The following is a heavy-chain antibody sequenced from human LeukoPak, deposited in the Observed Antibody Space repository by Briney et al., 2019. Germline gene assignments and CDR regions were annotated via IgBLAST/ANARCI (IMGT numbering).Heavy chain of an antibody. CDR1: GGTFSSYA. Sequence: SVKVSCKASGGTFSSYAISWVRQAPGQGLEWMGRIIPIFGTANYAQKFQGRVTITTDESTSTAYMELSSLRSEDTAVYYCARDRLVGRGVYFDYWGQGTLVTVSS. D-gene: IGHD1-26*01. J-gene: IGHJ4*02. CDR2: IIPIFGTA. CDR3: ARDRLVGRGVYFDY. V-gene: IGHV1-69*05.